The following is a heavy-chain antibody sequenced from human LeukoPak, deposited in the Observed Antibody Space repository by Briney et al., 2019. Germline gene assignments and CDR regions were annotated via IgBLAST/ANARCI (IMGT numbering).Heavy chain of an antibody. CDR2: ISASGGST. CDR1: GFTFSDYA. CDR3: AKDFATGYSSGWYVY. V-gene: IGHV3-23*01. Sequence: PGGSLRLSCAASGFTFSDYAMSWVRQAPGKGLEWVSTISASGGSTYYADSVKGRFTVSRDNSRNTLYLQMNSLRAEDTAVYYCAKDFATGYSSGWYVYWGQGTLVSVSS. J-gene: IGHJ4*02. D-gene: IGHD6-19*01.